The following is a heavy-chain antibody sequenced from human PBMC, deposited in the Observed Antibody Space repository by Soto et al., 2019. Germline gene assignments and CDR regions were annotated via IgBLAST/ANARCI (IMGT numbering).Heavy chain of an antibody. CDR3: AAAYVLRYFDWLLQFDY. V-gene: IGHV4-39*01. Sequence: SETLSLTCTVSGGSISSSSYYWGWIRQPPGKGLEWIGSIYYSGSTYYNPSLKSRVTISVDTSKNQFSLKLSSVTAADTAVYNCAAAYVLRYFDWLLQFDYWGQGTLVTVSS. J-gene: IGHJ4*02. CDR1: GGSISSSSYY. CDR2: IYYSGST. D-gene: IGHD3-9*01.